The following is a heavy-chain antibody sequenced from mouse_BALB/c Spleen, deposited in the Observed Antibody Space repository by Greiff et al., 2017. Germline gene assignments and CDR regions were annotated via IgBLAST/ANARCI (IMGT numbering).Heavy chain of an antibody. J-gene: IGHJ4*01. Sequence: QVQLQQSGPELVKPGASVKISCKASGYAFSSSWMNWVKQRPGQGLEWIGRIYPGDGDTNYNGKFKGKGTLTADKSSSTAYMQLSSLTSVDSAVYFCARDYSFYARDYWGQGTSVTVSS. D-gene: IGHD2-13*01. CDR2: IYPGDGDT. V-gene: IGHV1-82*01. CDR1: GYAFSSSW. CDR3: ARDYSFYARDY.